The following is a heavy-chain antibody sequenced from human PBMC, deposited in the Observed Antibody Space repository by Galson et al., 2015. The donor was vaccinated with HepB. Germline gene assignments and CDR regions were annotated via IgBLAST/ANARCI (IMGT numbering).Heavy chain of an antibody. CDR2: TIPIFGTA. V-gene: IGHV1-69*06. CDR1: GGTFSSYA. J-gene: IGHJ6*02. CDR3: ATPIYSPYYYYGMDV. Sequence: SVKVSCKASGGTFSSYAISWVRQAPGQGLEWMGGTIPIFGTANYAQKFQGRVTITADKSTSTAYMELSSLRSEDTAVYYCATPIYSPYYYYGMDVWGQGTTVTVSS. D-gene: IGHD2-21*01.